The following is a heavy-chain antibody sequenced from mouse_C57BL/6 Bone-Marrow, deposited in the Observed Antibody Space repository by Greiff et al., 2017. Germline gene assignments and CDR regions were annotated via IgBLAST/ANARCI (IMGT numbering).Heavy chain of an antibody. V-gene: IGHV1-74*01. D-gene: IGHD1-1*01. CDR3: ANRGEHLSGSWFAY. CDR1: GYTFTSYW. Sequence: VQLQQPGAELVKPGASVKVSCKASGYTFTSYWLRWVKQRPGQGLERIGRIHPSDSDTNYNQQFKGKATLTVDKSSSTAYMQLSRLMSEYSAVYSCANRGEHLSGSWFAYWGQGTLVTVSA. J-gene: IGHJ3*01. CDR2: IHPSDSDT.